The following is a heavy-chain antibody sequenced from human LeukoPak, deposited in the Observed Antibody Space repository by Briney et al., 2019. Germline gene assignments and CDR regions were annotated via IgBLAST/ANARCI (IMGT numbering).Heavy chain of an antibody. V-gene: IGHV4-59*08. D-gene: IGHD2-15*01. Sequence: SETLSLTCSVSGGSISSYYWSWIRQPPGKGLEWIGYIYYSGSTNYNPSLKSRVTISVDTSKNQFSLILSSVTAADTAVYYCARGLGYCSGGSCYAKMYNWFDPWGQGTLVTVSS. CDR3: ARGLGYCSGGSCYAKMYNWFDP. J-gene: IGHJ5*02. CDR2: IYYSGST. CDR1: GGSISSYY.